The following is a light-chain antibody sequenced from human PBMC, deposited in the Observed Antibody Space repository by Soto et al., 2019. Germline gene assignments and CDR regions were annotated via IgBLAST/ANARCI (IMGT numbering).Light chain of an antibody. CDR2: GAS. CDR1: QSVSSSY. J-gene: IGKJ2*01. CDR3: QLYGSSPYT. Sequence: EIVLTQSPSTLSLSPGERATLSCRASQSVSSSYLAWYQQKPGQAPRLLIYGASSRATGIPDRFSGSGSGTDFTLTISRLEPEDFAVYSCQLYGSSPYTFGQGTKLEIK. V-gene: IGKV3-20*01.